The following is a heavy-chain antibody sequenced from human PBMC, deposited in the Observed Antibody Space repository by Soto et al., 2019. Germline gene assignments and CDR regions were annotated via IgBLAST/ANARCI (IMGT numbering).Heavy chain of an antibody. J-gene: IGHJ6*02. CDR3: ARDIRDGYNYYYYYGMDV. D-gene: IGHD5-12*01. CDR1: GFTFSSYA. Sequence: QVQLVESGGGVVQPGRSLRLSCAASGFTFSSYAMHWVRQAPGKGLEWVAVISYDGSNKYYADSVKGRFTISRDNSKNTLYLKMNSLRAEDTAVYYCARDIRDGYNYYYYYGMDVWGQGTTVTVSS. CDR2: ISYDGSNK. V-gene: IGHV3-30-3*01.